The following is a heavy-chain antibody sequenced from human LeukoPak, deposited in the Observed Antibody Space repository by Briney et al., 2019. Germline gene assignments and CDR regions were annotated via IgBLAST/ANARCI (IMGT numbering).Heavy chain of an antibody. D-gene: IGHD6-13*01. Sequence: NPSETLSLTFAVYGGSFSGYYWSWIRQPPGKGLEWIGEINHSGSTNYNPSLKSRVTISVDTSKNQFSLKLSSVTAADTAVYYCARQAAVDAFDIWGQGTMVTVSS. CDR3: ARQAAVDAFDI. CDR2: INHSGST. J-gene: IGHJ3*02. V-gene: IGHV4-34*01. CDR1: GGSFSGYY.